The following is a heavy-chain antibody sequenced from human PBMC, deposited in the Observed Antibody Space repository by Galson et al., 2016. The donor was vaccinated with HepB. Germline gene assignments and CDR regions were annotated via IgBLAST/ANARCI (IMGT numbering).Heavy chain of an antibody. V-gene: IGHV3-48*03. CDR1: GFTFSTYE. J-gene: IGHJ4*02. Sequence: SLRLSCAASGFTFSTYEMNWVRQAPGKGLEWVSYISSSGGTIYYADSVKGRFTISRDNAKNSLYLQMNSLRAEDTAVYYCVLHAGNSAPVFDFWGQGTLVTVSS. D-gene: IGHD4-23*01. CDR2: ISSSGGTI. CDR3: VLHAGNSAPVFDF.